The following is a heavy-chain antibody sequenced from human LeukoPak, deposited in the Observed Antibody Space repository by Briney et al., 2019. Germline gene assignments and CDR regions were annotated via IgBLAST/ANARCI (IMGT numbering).Heavy chain of an antibody. J-gene: IGHJ4*02. D-gene: IGHD4-17*01. CDR2: ISSDGDNT. Sequence: PGGSLRLSCSASGLIFSNYGMYWVRQAPGKGLEFVSAISSDGDNTFYADSVKGRFTISRDNSKNTLYLQTSSLRGEDTAVYYCVRVNDYGDRNLYYFDYWGQGTLVTVSS. V-gene: IGHV3-64D*06. CDR1: GLIFSNYG. CDR3: VRVNDYGDRNLYYFDY.